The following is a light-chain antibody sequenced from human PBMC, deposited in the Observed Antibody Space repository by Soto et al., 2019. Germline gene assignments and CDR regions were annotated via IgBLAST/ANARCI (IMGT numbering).Light chain of an antibody. CDR1: SSDVGGYNH. J-gene: IGLJ2*01. V-gene: IGLV2-11*01. Sequence: QSALTQPRSVSESPGQSVTISYTGSSSDVGGYNHVSWYQHHPGKAPKLMIYDVNKRPSGVPDRFSGSKSGNTASLTISGLQAEEEGDYYACSYAGDNTLAFGGGTKLTVL. CDR2: DVN. CDR3: CSYAGDNTLA.